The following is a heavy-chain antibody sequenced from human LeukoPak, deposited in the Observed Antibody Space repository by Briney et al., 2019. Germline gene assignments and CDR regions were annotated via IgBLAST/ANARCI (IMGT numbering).Heavy chain of an antibody. V-gene: IGHV1-69*04. CDR3: AREGQETYGDSNYYYGMDV. CDR2: IIPILNIT. J-gene: IGHJ6*02. CDR1: GGTFSSYA. Sequence: GASVKVSCKASGGTFSSYAISWVRQAPGQGLEWMGRIIPILNITNYVQKFQGRVTITADKSTSTAYMELSSLRSEDTAVYYCAREGQETYGDSNYYYGMDVWGQGTTVTVSS. D-gene: IGHD4-17*01.